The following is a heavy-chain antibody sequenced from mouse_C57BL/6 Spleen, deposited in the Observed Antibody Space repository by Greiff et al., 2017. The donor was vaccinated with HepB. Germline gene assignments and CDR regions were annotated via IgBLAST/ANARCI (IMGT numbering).Heavy chain of an antibody. CDR3: ASYSNWFAY. J-gene: IGHJ3*01. V-gene: IGHV5-4*03. CDR2: ISDGGSYT. D-gene: IGHD2-5*01. CDR1: GFTFSSYA. Sequence: EVNLVESGGGLVKPGGSLKLSCAASGFTFSSYAMSWVRQTPEKRLEWVATISDGGSYTYYPDNVKGLFTISRDNAKNNLYLQMSHLKSEDTAMYYCASYSNWFAYWGQGTLVTVSA.